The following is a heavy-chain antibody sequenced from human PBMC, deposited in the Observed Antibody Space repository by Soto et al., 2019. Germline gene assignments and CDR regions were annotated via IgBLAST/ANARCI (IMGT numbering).Heavy chain of an antibody. CDR2: IYSGGAT. D-gene: IGHD1-1*01. Sequence: EVQLVESGGGLVQPGGSLRLSCAASGFTVSNNYMRWVRQAPGKGLEWVSLIYSGGATYYADSVKGRFAISRDNSKNTLYLQMTRLRADDKAVYYCARDGTYNWVGGQGILVTVSS. CDR1: GFTVSNNY. V-gene: IGHV3-66*01. J-gene: IGHJ4*02. CDR3: ARDGTYNWV.